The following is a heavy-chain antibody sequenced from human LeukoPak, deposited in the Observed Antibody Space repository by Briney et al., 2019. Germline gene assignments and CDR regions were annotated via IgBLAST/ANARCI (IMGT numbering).Heavy chain of an antibody. Sequence: GESLKISSKGSGYSFTSYWIGWVRQMPGKGLEWMGIIYPGDSDTRYSPSFQGQVTISADKSISTAYLQWSSLKASDTAMYYCARHYYDYVWGSYGIDYWGQGTLVTVSS. CDR1: GYSFTSYW. D-gene: IGHD3-16*01. J-gene: IGHJ4*02. V-gene: IGHV5-51*01. CDR2: IYPGDSDT. CDR3: ARHYYDYVWGSYGIDY.